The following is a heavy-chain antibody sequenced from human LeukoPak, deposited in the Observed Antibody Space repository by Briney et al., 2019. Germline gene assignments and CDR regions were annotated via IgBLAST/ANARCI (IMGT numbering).Heavy chain of an antibody. D-gene: IGHD1-1*01. CDR2: ISGSGGST. V-gene: IGHV3-23*01. J-gene: IGHJ4*02. CDR3: AKGTASFYY. Sequence: PGGSLRLSCAASGLTCSTYAMSWVGRAPGKGREGVSAISGSGGSTYYADSGKGRFTISRDNSKNTLYLQMNSLRADDTAVYYCAKGTASFYYWGQGTLFTVSS. CDR1: GLTCSTYA.